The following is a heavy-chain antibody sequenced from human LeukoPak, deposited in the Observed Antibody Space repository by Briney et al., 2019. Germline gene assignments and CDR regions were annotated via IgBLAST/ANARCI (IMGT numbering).Heavy chain of an antibody. V-gene: IGHV4-39*01. CDR3: ARQYYDILTGYYTDYYFDY. CDR2: IYYSGST. D-gene: IGHD3-9*01. CDR1: GGSISSSSYY. Sequence: PSETLSLTCTVSGGSISSSSYYWGWIHQPPGKGLEWIGSIYYSGSTYYNPSLKSRVTISVDTSKNQFSLKLSSVTAADTAVYYCARQYYDILTGYYTDYYFDYWGQGTLVTVSS. J-gene: IGHJ4*02.